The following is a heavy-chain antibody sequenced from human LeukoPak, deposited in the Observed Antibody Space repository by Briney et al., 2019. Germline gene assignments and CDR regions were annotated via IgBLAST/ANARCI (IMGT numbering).Heavy chain of an antibody. CDR1: GYTFTSYA. CDR2: INTNTGNP. CDR3: ARSRGDGYNEWLDP. V-gene: IGHV7-4-1*02. Sequence: GASVKVSCKASGYTFTSYAMNWVRRAPGQGLEWMGWINTNTGNPTYAQGFTGRFVFSLDTSVSTAYLQISSLKAEDTAVYYCARSRGDGYNEWLDPWGQGTLVTVSS. J-gene: IGHJ5*02. D-gene: IGHD5-24*01.